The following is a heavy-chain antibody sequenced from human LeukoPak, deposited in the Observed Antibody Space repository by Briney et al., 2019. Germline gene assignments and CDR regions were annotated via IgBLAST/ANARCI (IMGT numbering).Heavy chain of an antibody. CDR2: ISAHNGNT. J-gene: IGHJ4*02. Sequence: ASVKVSCKASGYTFTSYGISWVRQAPGQGLEWMGWISAHNGNTNYAQKLQGRVTMTADTSTSTAYMELRSLRSDDTAVYYCARDSGLYDYVWGSYRSDYWGQGTLVTVSS. CDR3: ARDSGLYDYVWGSYRSDY. V-gene: IGHV1-18*01. CDR1: GYTFTSYG. D-gene: IGHD3-16*02.